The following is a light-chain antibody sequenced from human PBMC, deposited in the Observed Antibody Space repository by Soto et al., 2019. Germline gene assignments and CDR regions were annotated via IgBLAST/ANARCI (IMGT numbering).Light chain of an antibody. V-gene: IGKV3-11*01. CDR1: QSVSRS. CDR2: DAS. Sequence: EIVLTQSPATLSLSPGDRATLSCRASQSVSRSLTWYQQKPGQAPRLLIYDASTRATGIPPRFSGSGSGTDFTLTISSLEPEDVGVYYCQQYDNWPPKTVGGGTKVDIK. CDR3: QQYDNWPPKT. J-gene: IGKJ4*01.